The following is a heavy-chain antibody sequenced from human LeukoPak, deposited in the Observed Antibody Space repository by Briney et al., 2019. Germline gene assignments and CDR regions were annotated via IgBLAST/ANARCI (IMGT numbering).Heavy chain of an antibody. J-gene: IGHJ4*02. CDR1: GYTFTSNY. Sequence: ASVKVSCKAFGYTFTSNYMHWVRQAPGQGLEWMGWINPNSGGTNYAQKFQGRVTMTRDTSISTAYMELSRLRSDDTAVYYCARDREAVAPLDYWGQGTLVTVSS. CDR2: INPNSGGT. V-gene: IGHV1-2*02. CDR3: ARDREAVAPLDY. D-gene: IGHD6-19*01.